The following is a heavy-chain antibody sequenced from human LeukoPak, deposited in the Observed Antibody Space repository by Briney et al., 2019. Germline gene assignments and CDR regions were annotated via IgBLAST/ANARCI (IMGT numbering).Heavy chain of an antibody. CDR2: IYSGGST. D-gene: IGHD1-26*01. Sequence: PGGSLRLSCAASGFTVSSSYMSWVRQAPGKGLEWVSVIYSGGSTYYADSVKGRFTISRDNSKNTLYLQMNSLRAEDTAVYYCATMGWDYYYYGMDVWGQGTTVTVSS. V-gene: IGHV3-53*01. CDR3: ATMGWDYYYYGMDV. CDR1: GFTVSSSY. J-gene: IGHJ6*02.